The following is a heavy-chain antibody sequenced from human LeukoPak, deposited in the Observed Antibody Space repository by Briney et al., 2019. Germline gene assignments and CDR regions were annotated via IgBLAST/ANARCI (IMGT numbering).Heavy chain of an antibody. V-gene: IGHV3-9*01. CDR1: GFTFDDYA. Sequence: GGSLRLSCAASGFTFDDYAMHWVRQAPGKGLEWVSGISWNSGSIGYADSVKGRFTISRDNAKNSLYLQLNSLRAEDTAVYYCARAKRDCSSTSCYDYWGQGTLVTVSS. CDR3: ARAKRDCSSTSCYDY. D-gene: IGHD2-2*01. J-gene: IGHJ4*02. CDR2: ISWNSGSI.